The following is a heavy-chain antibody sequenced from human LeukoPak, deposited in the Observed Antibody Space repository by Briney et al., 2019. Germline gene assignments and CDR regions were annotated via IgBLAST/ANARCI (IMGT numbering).Heavy chain of an antibody. V-gene: IGHV4-34*01. J-gene: IGHJ4*02. D-gene: IGHD3-22*01. CDR3: ARDLYYYDSSGYNDY. Sequence: SETLSLTCAVYGGSFSGYYWSWIRQPPGKELEWIGEINRSGSTNYNPSLKSRVTISVDTSKNQFSLRLSSVTAADTAVYYCARDLYYYDSSGYNDYWGQGTLVTVSS. CDR2: INRSGST. CDR1: GGSFSGYY.